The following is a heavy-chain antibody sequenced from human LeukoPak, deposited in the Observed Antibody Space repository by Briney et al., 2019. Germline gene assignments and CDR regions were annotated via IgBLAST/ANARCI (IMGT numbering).Heavy chain of an antibody. Sequence: GVTLILSCGGSGVNCRWYTMNWVRQAPGKGLEWVSFITTNGGRTSYADSVEGRFTISRDNPRNTLYMQMNSLRDEDTAVYYCAIMHGYYDGTGYWVQWGQGTLVTVSS. CDR3: AIMHGYYDGTGYWVQ. D-gene: IGHD3-22*01. J-gene: IGHJ1*01. V-gene: IGHV3-23*01. CDR1: GVNCRWYT. CDR2: ITTNGGRT.